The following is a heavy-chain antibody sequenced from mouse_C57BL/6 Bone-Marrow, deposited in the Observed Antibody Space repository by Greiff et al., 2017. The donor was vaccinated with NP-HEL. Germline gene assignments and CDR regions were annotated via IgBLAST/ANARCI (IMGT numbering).Heavy chain of an antibody. CDR2: LDPENGDT. CDR1: GFNIKDDY. D-gene: IGHD2-2*01. Sequence: VQLQQSGAELVRPGASVKLSCTASGFNIKDDYMHWVKQRPEQGLEWIGWLDPENGDTEYASKVQGKATITADTSSNTAYLQLSSLTSEDTAVYYCTTGGYDAYFDYWGQGTTLTVSS. J-gene: IGHJ2*01. CDR3: TTGGYDAYFDY. V-gene: IGHV14-4*01.